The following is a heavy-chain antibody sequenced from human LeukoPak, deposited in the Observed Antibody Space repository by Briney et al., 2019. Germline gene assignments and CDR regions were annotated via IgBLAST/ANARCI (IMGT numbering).Heavy chain of an antibody. CDR2: ISGSGGFT. D-gene: IGHD1-1*01. V-gene: IGHV3-23*01. J-gene: IGHJ4*02. Sequence: GGSLRLSCAASGFIFNNYAMSWVRQAPGKGLEWVSVISGSGGFTSYADSVTGRFTISRDNSKNTLYMQINNLKAEDTAVYSCATHEGRGATWKHRFDYWGQGALVTVSS. CDR3: ATHEGRGATWKHRFDY. CDR1: GFIFNNYA.